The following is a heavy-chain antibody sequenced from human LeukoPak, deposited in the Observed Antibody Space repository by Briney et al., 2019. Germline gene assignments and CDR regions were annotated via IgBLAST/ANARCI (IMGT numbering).Heavy chain of an antibody. J-gene: IGHJ3*02. CDR3: ARRYVVVRATPSESAFDI. CDR1: GYSFTNYW. CDR2: IYPGDSDA. V-gene: IGHV5-51*01. D-gene: IGHD2-15*01. Sequence: LGESLKISCKGSGYSFTNYWIGWVRQMPGKGLEWMGIIYPGDSDARYSPSFQGQVTMSADKSISTAYLQWSSLKASDTAVYYCARRYVVVRATPSESAFDIWGQGTTVTVSS.